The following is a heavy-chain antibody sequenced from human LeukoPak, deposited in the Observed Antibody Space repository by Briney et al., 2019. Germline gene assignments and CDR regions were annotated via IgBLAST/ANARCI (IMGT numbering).Heavy chain of an antibody. CDR1: GGSISSGGYY. J-gene: IGHJ4*02. Sequence: PSETLSLTCTVSGGSISSGGYYWSWIRQHPGKGLEWIGYIYYSGSTYYNPSLKSRATISVDTSKNQFSLKLSSVTAADTAVYYCARMDPLEDIRYFDWLSSYFDYWGQGTLVTVSS. V-gene: IGHV4-31*02. D-gene: IGHD3-9*01. CDR2: IYYSGST. CDR3: ARMDPLEDIRYFDWLSSYFDY.